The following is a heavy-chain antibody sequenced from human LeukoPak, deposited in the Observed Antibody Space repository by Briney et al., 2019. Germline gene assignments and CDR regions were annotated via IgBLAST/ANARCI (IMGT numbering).Heavy chain of an antibody. CDR1: GYTFTGYY. CDR3: AREGSVSSRDTYYYYYMDV. CDR2: INPNSGGT. J-gene: IGHJ6*03. Sequence: ASVTVSCKASGYTFTGYYMHWVRQAPGQGLEWMGWINPNSGGTNYAQKFQGRVTMTRDTSISTAYMELSRLRSDDTAVYYCAREGSVSSRDTYYYYYMDVWGKGTTVTVSS. D-gene: IGHD5-18*01. V-gene: IGHV1-2*02.